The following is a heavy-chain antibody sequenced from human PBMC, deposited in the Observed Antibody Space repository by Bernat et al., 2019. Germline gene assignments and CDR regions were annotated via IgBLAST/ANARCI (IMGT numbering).Heavy chain of an antibody. J-gene: IGHJ4*02. CDR2: FYYPGST. CDR1: GCSVTSTSYY. D-gene: IGHD2-2*01. CDR3: ASLLAPAAPAY. Sequence: QLQLQESGPGLVKPSETLSLTCTVSGCSVTSTSYYWGWIRQPPGKGLEWIGNFYYPGSTYYNPSLKSRVTISVDTSKHQFSLTLSFVNAADPAVYYCASLLAPAAPAYWGQGTLVTVPS. V-gene: IGHV4-39*01.